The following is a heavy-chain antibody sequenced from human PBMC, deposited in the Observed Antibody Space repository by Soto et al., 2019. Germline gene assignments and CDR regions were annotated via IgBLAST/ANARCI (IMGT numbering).Heavy chain of an antibody. CDR3: ATSGSSSWPKYYYYYYGMDV. V-gene: IGHV1-24*01. Sequence: GASVKVSCKVSGYTLTELSMHWVRQAPGKGLEWMGGFGPEDGETIYAQKFQGRVTMTEGTSTDTAYMELSSLRSEDTAVYYCATSGSSSWPKYYYYYYGMDVWGQGTTVTVSS. J-gene: IGHJ6*02. CDR1: GYTLTELS. CDR2: FGPEDGET. D-gene: IGHD6-13*01.